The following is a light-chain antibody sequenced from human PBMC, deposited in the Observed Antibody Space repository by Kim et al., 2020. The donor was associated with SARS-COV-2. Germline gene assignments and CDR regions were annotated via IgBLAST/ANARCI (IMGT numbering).Light chain of an antibody. J-gene: IGLJ2*01. V-gene: IGLV3-21*04. CDR3: QVWDSSSDHYVV. CDR2: YDS. CDR1: NIGSKS. Sequence: SYELTQPPSVSVAPGKTARITCGGNNIGSKSVHWYQQKPGQAPVLVIYYDSDRPSGIPERISGSNSENTATLTINRVEAGDEADYYCQVWDSSSDHYVVF.